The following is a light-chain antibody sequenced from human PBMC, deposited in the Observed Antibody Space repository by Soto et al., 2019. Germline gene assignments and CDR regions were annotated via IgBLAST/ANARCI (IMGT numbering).Light chain of an antibody. CDR1: QSFRGL. CDR3: QQRHMWPIT. Sequence: VLTQSPVTLSLSPGERATLSCRASQSFRGLLAWYQQKPGQAPRLLIYDAYNRATGIPPRFSGSGSGPDFTLTISSLEPEDYAVYYCQQRHMWPITFGQGTRLEIK. J-gene: IGKJ5*01. CDR2: DAY. V-gene: IGKV3-11*01.